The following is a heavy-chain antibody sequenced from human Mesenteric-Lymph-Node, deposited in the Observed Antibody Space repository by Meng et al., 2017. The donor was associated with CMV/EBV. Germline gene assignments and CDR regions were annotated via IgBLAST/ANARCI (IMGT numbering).Heavy chain of an antibody. Sequence: GASLEISCQVSGYNFTNSWIGWVRHMPGKGLEWMGIIYPGDSDTKDSPSFQGQVTISADKSISTAHLPWSSLKASDTAMYYCARHKGYYYTAGSHLGPDYWGQGTLVTVSS. J-gene: IGHJ4*02. CDR1: GYNFTNSW. CDR3: ARHKGYYYTAGSHLGPDY. D-gene: IGHD3-10*01. V-gene: IGHV5-51*01. CDR2: IYPGDSDT.